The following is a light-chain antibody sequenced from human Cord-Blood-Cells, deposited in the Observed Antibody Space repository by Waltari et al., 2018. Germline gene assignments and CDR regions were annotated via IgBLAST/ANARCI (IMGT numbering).Light chain of an antibody. CDR1: SRGVVCYNH. Sequence: SALTQPASVSASPGPSITIPCTATSRGVVCYNHVSWYQQHPGKAPKLMIYDVSNRPSGVSNRFSGSKSGNTASLTISGLQAEDEADYYCSSYTSSSTYVFGTGTKVTVL. CDR3: SSYTSSSTYV. J-gene: IGLJ1*01. CDR2: DVS. V-gene: IGLV2-14*03.